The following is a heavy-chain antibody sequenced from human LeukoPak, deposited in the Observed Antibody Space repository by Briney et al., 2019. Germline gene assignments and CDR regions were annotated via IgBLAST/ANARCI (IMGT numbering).Heavy chain of an antibody. J-gene: IGHJ6*03. CDR3: AGVAPWGGECYSDYYYYMEV. CDR1: GGSISSYY. V-gene: IGHV4-59*01. CDR2: IYYSGNT. Sequence: SETLSLTCTVSGGSISSYYWSWIRHPPGKGLEWEGYIYYSGNTNYNPSLKSRVTISLDVSKNQLSLKLSSVTSSAPAVNYCAGVAPWGGECYSDYYYYMEVWGKGTTVTVSS. D-gene: IGHD2-21*01.